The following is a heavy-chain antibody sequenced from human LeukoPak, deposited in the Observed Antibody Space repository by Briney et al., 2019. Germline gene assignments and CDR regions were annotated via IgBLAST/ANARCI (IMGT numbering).Heavy chain of an antibody. Sequence: SETLSLTCTVSGDSIGSHYWSWIRQPPGKGLEWIGYIFYVGSTNYNPSLKSRVTISVDTSKNQFSLRLNSVTAADTAVYYCARDYYDSRGEAFDIWGQGTMVTVSS. J-gene: IGHJ3*02. CDR1: GDSIGSHY. CDR2: IFYVGST. D-gene: IGHD3-22*01. CDR3: ARDYYDSRGEAFDI. V-gene: IGHV4-59*11.